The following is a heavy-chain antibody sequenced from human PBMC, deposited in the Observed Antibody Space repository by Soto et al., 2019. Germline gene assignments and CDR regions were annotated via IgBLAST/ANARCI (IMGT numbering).Heavy chain of an antibody. CDR2: IDTAGSTK. D-gene: IGHD4-17*01. V-gene: IGHV3-48*03. CDR3: ARDGYGDPYYYYAMDV. CDR1: GFTFTFYE. J-gene: IGHJ6*02. Sequence: VQLVPSGGGLVQPGGSLRLSCAASGFTFTFYEMNWVRQAPGKGLEWLSYIDTAGSTKYYADSVKGRFTISRDNAKNSLSLQMTNLRAEDTAVYYCARDGYGDPYYYYAMDVWGQGTTVTVSS.